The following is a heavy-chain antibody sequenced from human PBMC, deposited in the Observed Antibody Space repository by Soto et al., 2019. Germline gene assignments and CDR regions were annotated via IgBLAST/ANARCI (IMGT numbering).Heavy chain of an antibody. D-gene: IGHD2-8*01. V-gene: IGHV5-51*01. CDR1: GYSFTSYW. J-gene: IGHJ4*02. CDR3: ARVSLYCTNGVCHFDY. CDR2: IYPGDSDT. Sequence: GESLKISCKASGYSFTSYWIAWVRQMPGKGPEWMGSIYPGDSDTRYSPSFEGQVTISADEAIDTAYLQWSSLKASDTAMYYCARVSLYCTNGVCHFDYWGQGTLVTVSS.